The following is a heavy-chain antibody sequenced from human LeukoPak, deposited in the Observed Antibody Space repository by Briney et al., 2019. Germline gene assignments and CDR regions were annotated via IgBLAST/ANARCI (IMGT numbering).Heavy chain of an antibody. CDR2: IYPGDSDT. D-gene: IGHD3-3*01. CDR1: GYTFHSYW. Sequence: GESLKISCKGSGYTFHSYWSAWVRQMPGKGLEWMGIIYPGDSDTRYSPSFQGQVTISADKSISTTYLQWSSLKASDTAMYYCARHQVPYYDFWSGYGNNWFDPWGQGTLVTVSS. V-gene: IGHV5-51*01. J-gene: IGHJ5*02. CDR3: ARHQVPYYDFWSGYGNNWFDP.